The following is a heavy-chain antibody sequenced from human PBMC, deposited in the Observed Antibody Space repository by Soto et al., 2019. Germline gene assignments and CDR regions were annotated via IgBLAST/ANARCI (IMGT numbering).Heavy chain of an antibody. Sequence: GGSLRLSCAASGFTFSSYEMNWVRQAPGKGLEWVSYISSSGSTIYYADSVKGRFTISRDNAKNSLYLQMNSLRAEDTAVYYCAREGSSGFYYYGMDVWGQGTTVTVS. CDR3: AREGSSGFYYYGMDV. D-gene: IGHD6-25*01. CDR2: ISSSGSTI. V-gene: IGHV3-48*03. CDR1: GFTFSSYE. J-gene: IGHJ6*02.